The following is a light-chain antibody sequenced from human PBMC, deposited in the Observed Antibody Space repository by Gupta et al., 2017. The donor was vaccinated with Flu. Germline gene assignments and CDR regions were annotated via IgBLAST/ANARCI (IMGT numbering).Light chain of an antibody. Sequence: QLVLTQSPSASASLGASVKLTCTLSSGHSSYAIAWHQQQPEKGPRYLMKLNSDGSHGKGDGIPDRFSGSSSGAERNLTIASLQAEDEDDYYCQTWATGPWVFGGGTKLTVL. V-gene: IGLV4-69*01. CDR3: QTWATGPWV. CDR2: LNSDGSH. CDR1: SGHSSYA. J-gene: IGLJ3*02.